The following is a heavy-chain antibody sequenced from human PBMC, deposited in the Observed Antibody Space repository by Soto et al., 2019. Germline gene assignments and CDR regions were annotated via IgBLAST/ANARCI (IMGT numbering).Heavy chain of an antibody. Sequence: ASVKVSCKASGYTFTSYYIHWGRQAPGQGPDGMGIINPSGGSTSYAQKFQDRVTMTRDTSASTAYMELSSLRSEDTDGYYCARGASVVGEYWGQGPLVTDCS. V-gene: IGHV1-46*01. D-gene: IGHD2-15*01. CDR1: GYTFTSYY. CDR2: INPSGGST. J-gene: IGHJ4*02. CDR3: ARGASVVGEY.